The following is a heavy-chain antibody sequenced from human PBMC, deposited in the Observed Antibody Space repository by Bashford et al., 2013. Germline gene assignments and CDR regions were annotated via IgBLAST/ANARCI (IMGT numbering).Heavy chain of an antibody. CDR2: IYSGGST. CDR1: GFSVSTNY. J-gene: IGHJ4*02. CDR3: ARAPLPXMVYALDY. V-gene: IGHV3-53*01. D-gene: IGHD2-8*01. Sequence: GGSLRLSCATSGFSVSTNYMTWVRQAPGKGLEYVSVIYSGGSTYYAGSVKGRFTISRDDSKNTLFLQMNSLRAEDTAIYYCARAPLPXMVYALDYVGPGNPGHRLL.